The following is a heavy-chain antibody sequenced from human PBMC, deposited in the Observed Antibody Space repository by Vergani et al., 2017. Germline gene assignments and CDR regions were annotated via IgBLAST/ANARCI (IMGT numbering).Heavy chain of an antibody. V-gene: IGHV4-61*01. CDR1: GGSVSSGTYY. CDR3: ARDRGVASGYFDY. CDR2: IYYSGSP. D-gene: IGHD2-15*01. Sequence: QVQLQESGPGLVKPSETLSLTCTVSGGSVSSGTYYWSWIRQPPGKGLEWIGYIYYSGSPNYNPSLKSRVTISVDTSKNQVSLKVSSVTAADTAVYYCARDRGVASGYFDYWGQGTLVTVSS. J-gene: IGHJ4*02.